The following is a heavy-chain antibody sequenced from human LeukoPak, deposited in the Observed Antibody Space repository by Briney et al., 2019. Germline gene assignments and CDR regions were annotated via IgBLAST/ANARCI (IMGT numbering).Heavy chain of an antibody. Sequence: PSETLSLTRTVSGGSISSYYWSWIRQPPGKGLEWIGYIYYSGSTNYNPSLKSRVTISVDTSKNQFSLKLSSVTAADTAVYYCARGDHSEYSSLWRYYFDYWGQGTLVTVSS. CDR1: GGSISSYY. V-gene: IGHV4-59*01. D-gene: IGHD5-18*01. CDR3: ARGDHSEYSSLWRYYFDY. CDR2: IYYSGST. J-gene: IGHJ4*02.